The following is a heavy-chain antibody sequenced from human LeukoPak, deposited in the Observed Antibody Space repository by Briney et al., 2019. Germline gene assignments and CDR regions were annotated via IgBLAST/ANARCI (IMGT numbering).Heavy chain of an antibody. CDR1: GYTFTNFG. CDR3: ARGDWLLDY. CDR2: INTNAGNP. J-gene: IGHJ4*02. D-gene: IGHD2-15*01. V-gene: IGHV7-4-1*02. Sequence: ASVKVSCKASGYTFTNFGINWVRQAPGQGLEWMGCINTNAGNPTYAQGFTGRFVFSLDTSVSTAYLQISSLKAGDTAVYYCARGDWLLDYWGQGTLVTVSS.